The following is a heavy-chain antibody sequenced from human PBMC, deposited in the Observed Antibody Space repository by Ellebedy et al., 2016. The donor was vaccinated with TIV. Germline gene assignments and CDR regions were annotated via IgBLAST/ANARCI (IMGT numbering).Heavy chain of an antibody. CDR1: GYSFPSYG. CDR2: INAYNGNT. CDR3: ARDLDSGYERFDY. D-gene: IGHD5-12*01. V-gene: IGHV1-18*01. Sequence: AASVKVSCKASGYSFPSYGISWVRQAPGQGLEWMGWINAYNGNTNYAQKVQGRVTMTTETSTRTAFMELRSLRSDDTAVYYCARDLDSGYERFDYWGQGTLVTVSS. J-gene: IGHJ4*02.